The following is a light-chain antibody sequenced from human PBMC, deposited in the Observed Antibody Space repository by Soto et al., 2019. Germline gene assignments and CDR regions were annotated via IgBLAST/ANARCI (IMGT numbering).Light chain of an antibody. CDR1: QTISSSY. Sequence: EIVLTQSPGTLSLSLGERATLSCRASQTISSSYLAWYQQKPGQPPRLLFYGASNRATGIPDRFSGSGSGTDFTLTISRLEPEDFAVYYCQQYGRSPPWTFGQGTKVDI. V-gene: IGKV3-20*01. J-gene: IGKJ1*01. CDR2: GAS. CDR3: QQYGRSPPWT.